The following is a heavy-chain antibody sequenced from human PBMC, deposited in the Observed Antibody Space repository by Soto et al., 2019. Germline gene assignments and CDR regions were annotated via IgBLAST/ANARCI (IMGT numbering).Heavy chain of an antibody. Sequence: GGSLRLSCAASGFTFSNYAMGWVRRAPGKGLEWVSSISGGGGSTYYADSVKGRFTISRDNSKNALYLQMNSLRAEDTAIYYCAKDLFTMVPRADVWGQGTTVTVSS. D-gene: IGHD3-10*01. CDR1: GFTFSNYA. CDR3: AKDLFTMVPRADV. V-gene: IGHV3-23*01. CDR2: ISGGGGST. J-gene: IGHJ6*02.